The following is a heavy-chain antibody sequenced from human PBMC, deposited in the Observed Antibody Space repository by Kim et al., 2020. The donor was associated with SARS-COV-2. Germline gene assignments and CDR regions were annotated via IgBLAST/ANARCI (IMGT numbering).Heavy chain of an antibody. D-gene: IGHD4-17*01. J-gene: IGHJ4*02. CDR2: IKSKTDGGTT. CDR1: GLTFTNAW. V-gene: IGHV3-15*01. CDR3: TPQTTRGLDY. Sequence: GGSLRLSCVASGLTFTNAWMTWVRQAPGKGLEWVGRIKSKTDGGTTDYAAPVKGRFIISRDDSKNTMYLQMNSLRTEDTAVYYCTPQTTRGLDYWGQGALVTVSP.